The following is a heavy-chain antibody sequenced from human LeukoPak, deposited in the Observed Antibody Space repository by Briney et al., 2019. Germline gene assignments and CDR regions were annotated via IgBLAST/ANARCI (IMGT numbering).Heavy chain of an antibody. D-gene: IGHD2-2*01. V-gene: IGHV4-39*01. CDR2: VSYSGTT. J-gene: IGHJ4*02. Sequence: SETLSLTCTVSGGSISSSSFFWAWIRQPPGKGLEWIGTVSYSGTTYYSPSLKSRVTISVDTSKNQFSLRLTSVTAADTALHYCAKLTCSSTFCPLDYWGQGTLVTVSS. CDR3: AKLTCSSTFCPLDY. CDR1: GGSISSSSFF.